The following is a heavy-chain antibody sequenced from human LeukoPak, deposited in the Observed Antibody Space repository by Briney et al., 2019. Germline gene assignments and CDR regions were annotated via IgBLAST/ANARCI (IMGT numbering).Heavy chain of an antibody. V-gene: IGHV3-48*03. D-gene: IGHD4-17*01. Sequence: GGSLRLSCAASGFTFSSYEMNWVRQAPGKGLEWVSYIRSSGSTIYYADSVKGRFTISRDNAKNSLYLQMNSLRAEDTAVYYCARGYGDYRRYYYYGMDVWGKGTTVTVSS. CDR2: IRSSGSTI. J-gene: IGHJ6*04. CDR1: GFTFSSYE. CDR3: ARGYGDYRRYYYYGMDV.